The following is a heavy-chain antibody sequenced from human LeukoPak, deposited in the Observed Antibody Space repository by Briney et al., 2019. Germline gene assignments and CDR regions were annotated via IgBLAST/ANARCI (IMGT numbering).Heavy chain of an antibody. D-gene: IGHD1-1*01. Sequence: GGSLRLSCTASGFPFIEYSMNWVRQAPGKGLEWISYIGIDSGNTKYADSVRGRFTISADKAKNSLYLQMDSLRVEDTAVYYCARDHNYAFDNWGQGTLVSVAS. V-gene: IGHV3-48*01. CDR1: GFPFIEYS. CDR3: ARDHNYAFDN. J-gene: IGHJ4*02. CDR2: IGIDSGNT.